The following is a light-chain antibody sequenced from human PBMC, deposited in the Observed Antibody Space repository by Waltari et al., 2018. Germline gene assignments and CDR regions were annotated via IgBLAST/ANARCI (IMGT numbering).Light chain of an antibody. Sequence: IVLTQSPATLSLSPGERATLSCRASQSVSNFLAWYQQKPGQAPRLLIYEASKRATGIPARFSGSGSGTDFTLTISSLEPEDFAVYYCQQRSNWPPLTFGGGTKVEIK. J-gene: IGKJ4*01. V-gene: IGKV3-11*01. CDR1: QSVSNF. CDR2: EAS. CDR3: QQRSNWPPLT.